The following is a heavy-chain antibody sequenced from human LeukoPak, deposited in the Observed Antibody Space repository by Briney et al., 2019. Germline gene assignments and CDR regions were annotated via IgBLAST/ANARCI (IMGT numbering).Heavy chain of an antibody. CDR2: INHSGST. J-gene: IGHJ4*02. V-gene: IGHV4-34*01. CDR3: ARATNYYDSSGFCYFDY. Sequence: SETLSLTCAVYGGSFSGYYCSWIRQPPGKGLEWIGEINHSGSTNYNPSLKSRVTISVDTSKNQFSLKLSSVTAADTAVYYCARATNYYDSSGFCYFDYWGQGTLVTVSS. CDR1: GGSFSGYY. D-gene: IGHD3-22*01.